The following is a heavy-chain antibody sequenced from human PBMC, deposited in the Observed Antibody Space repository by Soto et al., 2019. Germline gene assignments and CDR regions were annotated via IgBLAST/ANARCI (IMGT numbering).Heavy chain of an antibody. CDR1: GFTFSSYA. J-gene: IGHJ4*02. CDR2: ISGSGGST. Sequence: GSLRLSCAASGFTFSSYAMSWVRQAPGKGLEWVSAISGSGGSTYYADSVKGRFTISRDNSKNTLYLQMNSLRAEDTAVYYCAKDFGIVVVAARTYYFDYWGQGTLVTVSS. V-gene: IGHV3-23*01. CDR3: AKDFGIVVVAARTYYFDY. D-gene: IGHD2-15*01.